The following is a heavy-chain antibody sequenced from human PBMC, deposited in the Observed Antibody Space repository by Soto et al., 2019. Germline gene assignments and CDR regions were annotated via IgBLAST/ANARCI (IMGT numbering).Heavy chain of an antibody. V-gene: IGHV4-59*01. CDR1: GGSISSYY. Sequence: SETLSLTCTVSGGSISSYYWSWIRQPPGKGLEWIGYIYYSGSTNYNPSLKSRVTISVDTSKNQFSLKLSSVTAADTAVYYCASILIITEAWFDPWGHGTLVPVSS. J-gene: IGHJ5*02. CDR3: ASILIITEAWFDP. CDR2: IYYSGST. D-gene: IGHD3-16*01.